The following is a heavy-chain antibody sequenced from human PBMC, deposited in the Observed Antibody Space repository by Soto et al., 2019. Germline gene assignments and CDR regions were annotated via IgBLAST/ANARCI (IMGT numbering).Heavy chain of an antibody. V-gene: IGHV1-46*01. Sequence: QVHLAQSGAEVKRPGASVKVSCKASGSPFSNYYLHWVRQAPGQRLEWLGIINPSGGTTGYPQRFKGRVTMNMDTSTSTVYMELTSLRSDDTAIYYCAREPREHYYFDYWGQGTLVTVSS. J-gene: IGHJ4*02. D-gene: IGHD3-10*01. CDR2: INPSGGTT. CDR3: AREPREHYYFDY. CDR1: GSPFSNYY.